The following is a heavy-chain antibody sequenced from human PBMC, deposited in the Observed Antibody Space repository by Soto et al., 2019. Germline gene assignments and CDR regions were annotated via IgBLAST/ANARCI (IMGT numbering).Heavy chain of an antibody. CDR3: ASRPPEVNYYGVFDY. J-gene: IGHJ4*02. CDR2: IKQDGSEK. V-gene: IGHV3-7*03. CDR1: GFTFSSYW. Sequence: GGSLRLSCAASGFTFSSYWMTWVRQAPGKGLEWVANIKQDGSEKYYVDSVKGRFTISRDNAKNSLFLQMNSLRAEDTAVYYRASRPPEVNYYGVFDYWGQGTPVTVS. D-gene: IGHD3-10*01.